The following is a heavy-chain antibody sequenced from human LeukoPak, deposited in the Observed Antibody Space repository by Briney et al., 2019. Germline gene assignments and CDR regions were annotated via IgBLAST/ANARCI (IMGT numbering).Heavy chain of an antibody. J-gene: IGHJ3*02. Sequence: GSLRLSCAASGFTFNNYWMSWVRQAPAKGLEWVANIKQDGSDQSYVDSVKGRFTISRDNAQNSLYLQMDSLRAEDTAVYYCARLFGSGTYPLDALVIWGQGTAVTVSS. D-gene: IGHD3-10*01. CDR2: IKQDGSDQ. CDR1: GFTFNNYW. V-gene: IGHV3-7*01. CDR3: ARLFGSGTYPLDALVI.